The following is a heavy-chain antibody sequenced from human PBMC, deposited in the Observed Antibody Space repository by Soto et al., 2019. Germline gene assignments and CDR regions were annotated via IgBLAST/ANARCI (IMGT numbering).Heavy chain of an antibody. CDR3: ARDYYDFWSGYYDY. CDR1: GGSISSGGYY. V-gene: IGHV4-31*03. D-gene: IGHD3-3*01. J-gene: IGHJ4*02. CDR2: IYYSGST. Sequence: SETLSLTCTVSGGSISSGGYYWSWIRQHPGKGLEWIGYIYYSGSTYYNPSLKSRVTISVDTSENQFSLKLSSVTAADTAVYYCARDYYDFWSGYYDYWGQGTLVTVSS.